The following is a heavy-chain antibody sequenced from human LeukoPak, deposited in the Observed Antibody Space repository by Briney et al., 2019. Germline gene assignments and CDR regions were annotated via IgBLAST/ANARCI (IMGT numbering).Heavy chain of an antibody. V-gene: IGHV3-30*02. Sequence: GGSLRLSCAASGYTFSPFGMHWVRQAPGKGLEWVAFIRYDGSHQYYAGSVKGRFTVSRDNSNNTLYLQMDSLRPEDTAMYYCAKDVASYYYDTTGADYWGQGTPVTVAS. D-gene: IGHD3-22*01. CDR3: AKDVASYYYDTTGADY. CDR1: GYTFSPFG. J-gene: IGHJ4*02. CDR2: IRYDGSHQ.